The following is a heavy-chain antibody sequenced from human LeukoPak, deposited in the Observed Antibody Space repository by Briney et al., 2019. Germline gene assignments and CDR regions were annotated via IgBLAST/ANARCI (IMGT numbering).Heavy chain of an antibody. V-gene: IGHV3-43*02. CDR3: AKGQSYSYGYNFDY. CDR1: GFTFDDYA. D-gene: IGHD5-18*01. Sequence: GGSLRLSCAASGFTFDDYAIHCVRQAPGKGLEWVSLISGDGGDTYYADSVKGRFTISRDNSKNSLYLQMNSLRTEDTAFYYCAKGQSYSYGYNFDYWGQGTLVTVSS. CDR2: ISGDGGDT. J-gene: IGHJ4*02.